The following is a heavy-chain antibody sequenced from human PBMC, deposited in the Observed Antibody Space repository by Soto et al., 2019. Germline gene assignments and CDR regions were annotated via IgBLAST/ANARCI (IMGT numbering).Heavy chain of an antibody. V-gene: IGHV4-34*01. CDR1: GGSFSGYY. CDR2: INHSGST. D-gene: IGHD6-13*01. Sequence: PSETLSLTCAVYGGSFSGYYWSWIRQPPGKGLEWIGEINHSGSTNYNPSLKSRVTISVDTSKNQFSLKLSSVTAADTAVYYCARASSSWYYFDDWGQGTRVTVSS. CDR3: ARASSSWYYFDD. J-gene: IGHJ4*02.